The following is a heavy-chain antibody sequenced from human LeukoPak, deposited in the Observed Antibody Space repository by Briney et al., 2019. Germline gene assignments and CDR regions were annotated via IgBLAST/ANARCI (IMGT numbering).Heavy chain of an antibody. CDR3: ARSRLNMTRYYYYYMDI. J-gene: IGHJ6*03. V-gene: IGHV4-39*07. Sequence: SETLSLTCTVSGGSISSSSYYWGWIRQPPGKGLEWIGSIYYSGSTYYNPSLKSRVTISVDTSKNQFSLKLSSVTAADTAVYYCARSRLNMTRYYYYYMDIWGKGTTVTISS. CDR2: IYYSGST. CDR1: GGSISSSSYY. D-gene: IGHD2/OR15-2a*01.